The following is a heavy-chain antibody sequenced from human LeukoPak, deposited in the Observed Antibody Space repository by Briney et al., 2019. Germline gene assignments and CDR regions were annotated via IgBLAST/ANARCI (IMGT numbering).Heavy chain of an antibody. J-gene: IGHJ1*01. CDR2: INTNTGNP. CDR3: ARDYSLTLGTTTYFQH. D-gene: IGHD1-1*01. CDR1: GYIFGIYA. Sequence: ASVKVSCKASGYIFGIYAMIWVRQAPGQGLELMGWINTNTGNPTYAQGFTGRFVFSLDTSVSTAYLQISSLKAEDTAVYYCARDYSLTLGTTTYFQHWGQGTLVTVSS. V-gene: IGHV7-4-1*02.